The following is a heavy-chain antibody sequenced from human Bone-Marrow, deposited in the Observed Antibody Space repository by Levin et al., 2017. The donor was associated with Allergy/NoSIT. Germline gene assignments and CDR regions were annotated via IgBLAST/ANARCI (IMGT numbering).Heavy chain of an antibody. Sequence: PGGSLRLSCAASGFSFRSYAMSWVRQAPGKGLEWVSSISGRDDKTFYADSVKGRFAISRDNSKNTLYLQMSSLRAEDTAVYYCAKHRMTTISIICLDSWGQGTLVSVSS. J-gene: IGHJ5*01. CDR2: ISGRDDKT. CDR1: GFSFRSYA. D-gene: IGHD3-3*01. CDR3: AKHRMTTISIICLDS. V-gene: IGHV3-23*01.